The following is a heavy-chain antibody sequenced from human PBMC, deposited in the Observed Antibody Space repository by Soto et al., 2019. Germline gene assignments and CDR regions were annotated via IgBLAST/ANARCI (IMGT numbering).Heavy chain of an antibody. CDR3: ARDKSYDSSGYYYVAFDI. V-gene: IGHV4-38-2*02. CDR1: GYSISSGYY. J-gene: IGHJ3*02. CDR2: IYHSGST. Sequence: PSEALSLTCAVSGYSISSGYYWGWIRQPPGKGLEWIGSIYHSGSTYYNPSLKSRVTISVDTSKNQFSLKLSSVTAADTAVYYCARDKSYDSSGYYYVAFDIWGQGTMVTV. D-gene: IGHD3-22*01.